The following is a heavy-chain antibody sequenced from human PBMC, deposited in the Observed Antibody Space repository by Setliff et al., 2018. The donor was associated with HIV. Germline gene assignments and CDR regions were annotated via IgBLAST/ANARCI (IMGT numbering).Heavy chain of an antibody. J-gene: IGHJ4*02. Sequence: GGSLRLSCAASGFTFSSYGVHWVRQAPGKGLEWVAFIRNDGSDKHYVDSVRGRFTISRDKSKKTLNLQLNSVRVEDAAVYYCAIARERIVGPTSLSPFHYWGQGTLVTVSS. V-gene: IGHV3-30*02. CDR3: AIARERIVGPTSLSPFHY. D-gene: IGHD1-26*01. CDR1: GFTFSSYG. CDR2: IRNDGSDK.